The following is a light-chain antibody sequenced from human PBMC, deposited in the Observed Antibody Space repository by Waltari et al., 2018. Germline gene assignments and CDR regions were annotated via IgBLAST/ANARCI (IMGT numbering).Light chain of an antibody. J-gene: IGKJ2*01. CDR1: QSINSW. CDR3: QQFYSTPYT. CDR2: KAS. Sequence: DIQMTQSPSTLSASVGDRVIITCRASQSINSWLAWYQQKAGAAPKLLIYKASTLESGVASRFSGGGSGTEFTLTISSLQAEDVAVYYCQQFYSTPYTFGQGTKLEI. V-gene: IGKV1-5*03.